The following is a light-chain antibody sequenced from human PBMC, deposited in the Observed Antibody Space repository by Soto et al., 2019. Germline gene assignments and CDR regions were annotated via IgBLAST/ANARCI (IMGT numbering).Light chain of an antibody. Sequence: EIVMTQSPATLSVSPGERATLSCRASQSVSSNLAWYQQKPGQAPRLLMYGASTRATGIPARISGSGSGTEFSLTISSLQSEDFAVYYCQQYNNWPPTWTFGQGTKVEIK. V-gene: IGKV3-15*01. CDR2: GAS. J-gene: IGKJ1*01. CDR1: QSVSSN. CDR3: QQYNNWPPTWT.